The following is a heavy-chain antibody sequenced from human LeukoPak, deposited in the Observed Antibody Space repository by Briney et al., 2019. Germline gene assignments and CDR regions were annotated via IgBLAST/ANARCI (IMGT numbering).Heavy chain of an antibody. Sequence: SETLSLTCAVYGGSFSGYYWSWIRQTPGKGLEWIGEINRSGTTNYNPSLKSRVAISVDTSKNQFSLKLSSVTAADTAVYYCARYCSSTSLDDAFDIWGQGTMVTVSS. V-gene: IGHV4-34*01. CDR1: GGSFSGYY. D-gene: IGHD2-2*01. CDR2: INRSGTT. CDR3: ARYCSSTSLDDAFDI. J-gene: IGHJ3*02.